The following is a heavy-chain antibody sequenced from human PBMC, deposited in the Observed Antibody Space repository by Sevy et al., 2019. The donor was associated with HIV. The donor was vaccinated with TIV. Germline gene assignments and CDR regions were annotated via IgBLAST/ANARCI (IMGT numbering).Heavy chain of an antibody. D-gene: IGHD2-15*01. V-gene: IGHV4-4*02. CDR2: IYHSGST. Sequence: SETLSLTCAVSGGSISSSNWWSWVRQPPGKGLEWIGEIYHSGSTNYNPSLKSRVTISVDKSKNQFSLKLSSVTAADTAVYYCASLVVVAATGRIRYKEIYYYGMDVWGQGTTVTVSS. J-gene: IGHJ6*02. CDR3: ASLVVVAATGRIRYKEIYYYGMDV. CDR1: GGSISSSNW.